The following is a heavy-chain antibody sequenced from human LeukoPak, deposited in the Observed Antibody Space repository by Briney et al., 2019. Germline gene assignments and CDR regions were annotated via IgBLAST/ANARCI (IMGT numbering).Heavy chain of an antibody. J-gene: IGHJ4*02. D-gene: IGHD6-13*01. CDR2: ISGSGGST. CDR3: AKARTYSSRYFDY. CDR1: GFTFSSYA. Sequence: GGSLRLSCAASGFTFSSYAMSWVRQAPGKGLEWVSAISGSGGSTYYADSVKGRFTISRDNSKNTLYLQMSSLRAEDTAVYYCAKARTYSSRYFDYWGQGTLVTVSS. V-gene: IGHV3-23*01.